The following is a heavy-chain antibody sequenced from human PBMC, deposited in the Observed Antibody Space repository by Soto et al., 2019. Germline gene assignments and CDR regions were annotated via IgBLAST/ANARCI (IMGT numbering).Heavy chain of an antibody. CDR3: ASGIQLWLRRINNGYSG. V-gene: IGHV1-69*05. J-gene: IGHJ4*02. CDR1: GGTFSTYA. D-gene: IGHD5-18*01. Sequence: QVQLVQSGAEVTKPESSVKVSCKAPGGTFSTYAISWVRQAPGQGLEWMGGIIPMFGTANYAQRFQDRVTSTXXESTNTVYMELSSLRSEDTAVYFCASGIQLWLRRINNGYSGWGQGTLVTVSS. CDR2: IIPMFGTA.